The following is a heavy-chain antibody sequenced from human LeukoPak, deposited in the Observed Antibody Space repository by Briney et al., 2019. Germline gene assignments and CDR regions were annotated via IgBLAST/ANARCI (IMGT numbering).Heavy chain of an antibody. D-gene: IGHD3-9*01. J-gene: IGHJ3*02. CDR3: ASKEPFYDVLTGYYGGSFDI. CDR1: GGSVNSNDHY. V-gene: IGHV4-30-4*01. Sequence: SQTLSHTCSVSGGSVNSNDHYWSWIRQSPGRGLEWIGSIYYRGNTYYSPSLESRVSMSMDVPRNQFSLQMNSVTAADTAVYYCASKEPFYDVLTGYYGGSFDIWGQGTMVTVSS. CDR2: IYYRGNT.